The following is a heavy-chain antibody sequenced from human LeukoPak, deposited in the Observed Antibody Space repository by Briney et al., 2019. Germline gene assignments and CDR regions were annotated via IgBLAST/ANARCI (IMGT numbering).Heavy chain of an antibody. Sequence: GGSLRLSCAASGFTVSGNYMNWVRQAPGKGPECVAVIYSGGDTYCADSVKGRFTISRDKSKNTLYLQMNSLRAEDTAVYYCVRDWDDGRAERPAWGQGTLVTVSS. V-gene: IGHV3-53*01. D-gene: IGHD3-22*01. J-gene: IGHJ5*02. CDR3: VRDWDDGRAERPA. CDR1: GFTVSGNY. CDR2: IYSGGDT.